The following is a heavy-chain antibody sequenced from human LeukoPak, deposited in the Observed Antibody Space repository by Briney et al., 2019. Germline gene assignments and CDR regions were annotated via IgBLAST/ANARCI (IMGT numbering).Heavy chain of an antibody. J-gene: IGHJ4*02. Sequence: PSETLSLTCTVSGGSISSYYWSWIRQPPGKGLEWIGYIYYSGSTNYNPSLKSRVTMSVDTSKNQFSLKLNSVTAADTAVYYCARGWQQLDYWGQGTLVTVSS. CDR1: GGSISSYY. CDR3: ARGWQQLDY. D-gene: IGHD6-13*01. V-gene: IGHV4-59*12. CDR2: IYYSGST.